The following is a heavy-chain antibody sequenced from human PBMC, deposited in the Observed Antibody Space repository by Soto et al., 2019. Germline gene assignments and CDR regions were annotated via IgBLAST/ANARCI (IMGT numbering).Heavy chain of an antibody. Sequence: SETLSLTCTVSGGSVSSGSYYWSWIRQPPGNGLEWIGYIYYSGSTNYNPSLKSRVTISVDTSKNQFSLKLSSVTDADTAVYYCARVPLGIKLWPTKGYLHHWGQATLVIVSS. CDR2: IYYSGST. V-gene: IGHV4-61*01. J-gene: IGHJ4*02. CDR1: GGSVSSGSYY. D-gene: IGHD5-18*01. CDR3: ARVPLGIKLWPTKGYLHH.